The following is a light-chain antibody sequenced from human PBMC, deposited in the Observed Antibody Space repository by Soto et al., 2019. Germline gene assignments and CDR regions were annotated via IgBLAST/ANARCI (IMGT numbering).Light chain of an antibody. V-gene: IGLV2-14*01. Sequence: QSVLTQPASVSGSPGQSITISCTGSSSDVGAYRYVSWFQQHPGRAPKLIIYEVSNRPSGVSDRFPGSKSGNTASLTISGLMAEDEADYHCSSYTTTTAWVFGGGTKLTVL. CDR2: EVS. CDR3: SSYTTTTAWV. CDR1: SSDVGAYRY. J-gene: IGLJ3*02.